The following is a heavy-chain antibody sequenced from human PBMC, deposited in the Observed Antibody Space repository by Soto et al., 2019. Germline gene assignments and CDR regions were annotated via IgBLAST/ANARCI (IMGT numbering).Heavy chain of an antibody. CDR2: IIPILGIA. J-gene: IGHJ4*02. CDR3: GRGSDCGGKRGRRRLDH. V-gene: IGHV1-69*02. CDR1: GGTFSSYT. D-gene: IGHD4-17*01. Sequence: QVQLVQSGAEVKKPGSSVKVSCKASGGTFSSYTISWVRQAPGQGLEWMGRIIPILGIANYAPKFQGRVTITADKSTSTADMELSSLGSEERAGYCCGRGSDCGGKRGRRRLDHWGQGTLGPVSS.